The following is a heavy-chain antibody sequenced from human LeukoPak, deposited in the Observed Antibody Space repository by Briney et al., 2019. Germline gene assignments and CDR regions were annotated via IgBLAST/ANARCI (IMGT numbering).Heavy chain of an antibody. V-gene: IGHV3-23*01. J-gene: IGHJ4*02. CDR2: ISGSGGST. Sequence: PGGSLRLSCAASGFTFSSYDMSWVRQAPGKGLEWVSSISGSGGSTYYADSVKGRFTISRDNSKNTLYLQMNSLRAEDTAVYYCAKDLYCSSTSCYEAVYWGRGTLVTVSS. CDR1: GFTFSSYD. CDR3: AKDLYCSSTSCYEAVY. D-gene: IGHD2-2*01.